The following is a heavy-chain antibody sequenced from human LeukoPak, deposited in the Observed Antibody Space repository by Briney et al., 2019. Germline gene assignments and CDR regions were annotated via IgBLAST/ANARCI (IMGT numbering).Heavy chain of an antibody. V-gene: IGHV4-59*10. CDR3: ARDLTARGSFDY. Sequence: PSETLSLTCAVYGGSFSGYYWSWIRQPPGKGLEWIGRNYPTGDTIYNPSLKSRVTMSVDMSKNHLSLKLTSVTAADAAVYYCARDLTARGSFDYWGQGILVSVSS. J-gene: IGHJ4*02. D-gene: IGHD3-16*01. CDR1: GGSFSGYY. CDR2: NYPTGDT.